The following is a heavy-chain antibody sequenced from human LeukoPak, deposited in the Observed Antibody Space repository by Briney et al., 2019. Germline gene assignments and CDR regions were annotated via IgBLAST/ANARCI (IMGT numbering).Heavy chain of an antibody. J-gene: IGHJ5*02. CDR3: ARELSYGDYRPEYWFDP. V-gene: IGHV1-18*01. D-gene: IGHD4-17*01. CDR2: ISAYNGNT. Sequence: ASVKVSCKASGYTFTSYGISWVRQAPGQGLEWMGWISAYNGNTNYAQKLQGRVTMTTDTSTSTAYMELRSLRSDDTAVYYCARELSYGDYRPEYWFDPWGQGTLVTVSS. CDR1: GYTFTSYG.